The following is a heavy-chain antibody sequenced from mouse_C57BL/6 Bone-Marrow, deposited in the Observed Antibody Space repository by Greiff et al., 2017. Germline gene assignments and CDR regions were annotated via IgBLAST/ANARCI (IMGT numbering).Heavy chain of an antibody. CDR2: INPNNGGT. CDR1: GYTFTDYN. CDR3: ASDTTVVAKDWYFDV. D-gene: IGHD1-1*01. J-gene: IGHJ1*03. Sequence: EVQLQQSGPELVKPGASVKMSCKASGYTFTDYNMHWVKQSHGKSLEWIGYINPNNGGTSYNQKFKGKATLTVNKTSSTAYMELRSLTSEDSAVYYCASDTTVVAKDWYFDVWGTGTTVTGSS. V-gene: IGHV1-22*01.